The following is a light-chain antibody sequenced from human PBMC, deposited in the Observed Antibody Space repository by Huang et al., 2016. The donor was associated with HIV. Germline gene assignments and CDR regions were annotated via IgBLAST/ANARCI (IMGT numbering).Light chain of an antibody. CDR2: SAS. CDR1: QSVGDN. V-gene: IGKV3-15*01. CDR3: QQYNNRPLT. J-gene: IGKJ4*01. Sequence: EIVMTQSPATLSVSPGERATLSCRASQSVGDNLAWYQQTPGQAPRLLVYSASIRAIAIPARFSGSVSGTEFTLTISGLQSEDFAVYYCQQYNNRPLTFGGGTKVEI.